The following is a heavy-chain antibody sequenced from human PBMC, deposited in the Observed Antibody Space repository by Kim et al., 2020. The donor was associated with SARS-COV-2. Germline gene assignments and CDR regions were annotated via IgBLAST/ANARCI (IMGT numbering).Heavy chain of an antibody. J-gene: IGHJ5*02. CDR3: VKXXXGYGDFAKGASWFDP. CDR1: GFSLSNEA. D-gene: IGHD3-10*01. V-gene: IGHV3-23*01. Sequence: GGSLRLSCEASGFSLSNEAMSWVRQAPGKGLEWIAAISHSGSTTYHADPVRGRFXTSXDNSKNIVFLQMXXXRGEDTATYYCVKXXXGYGDFAKGASWFDPWGXXXXVTVSS. CDR2: ISHSGSTT.